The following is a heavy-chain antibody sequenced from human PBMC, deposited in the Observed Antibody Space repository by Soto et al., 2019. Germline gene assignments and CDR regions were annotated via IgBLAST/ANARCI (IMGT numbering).Heavy chain of an antibody. CDR3: ARSQGSSTSLEIYYYYYYGMDV. V-gene: IGHV1-69*01. Sequence: QVQLVQSGAEVKKPGSSVKVSCKASGGTFSSYAISWVRQAPGQGLEWMGGIIPISGTANYAQKFQGRVTITADESMTTACMELRSLRSEDTAVYYCARSQGSSTSLEIYYYYYYGMDVWGQGTTVTVSS. CDR2: IIPISGTA. CDR1: GGTFSSYA. D-gene: IGHD2-2*01. J-gene: IGHJ6*02.